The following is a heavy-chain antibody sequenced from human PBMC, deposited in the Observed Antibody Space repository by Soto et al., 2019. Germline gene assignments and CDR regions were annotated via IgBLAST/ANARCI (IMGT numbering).Heavy chain of an antibody. CDR3: ARHSSHGEWSSDFDY. Sequence: QVQLVESGGGVVQPGRSLRLSCAASGFTFSSYAMHWVRQAPGKGLEWVAVISYDGSNKYYADSVKGRFTISRDNSKNTLYLQMNSLRAEDTAVYYCARHSSHGEWSSDFDYWGQGTLVTVSS. CDR1: GFTFSSYA. J-gene: IGHJ4*02. CDR2: ISYDGSNK. V-gene: IGHV3-30-3*01. D-gene: IGHD3-10*01.